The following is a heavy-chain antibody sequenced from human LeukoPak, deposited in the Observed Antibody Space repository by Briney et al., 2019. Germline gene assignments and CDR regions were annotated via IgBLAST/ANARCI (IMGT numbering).Heavy chain of an antibody. J-gene: IGHJ4*02. CDR3: AKWGDYDVLTGYYVSDY. CDR1: GFTFSNYA. CDR2: ITGSGGST. D-gene: IGHD3-9*01. V-gene: IGHV3-23*01. Sequence: GGSLRLSCAASGFTFSNYAMSWVRQAPGKGLERVSAITGSGGSTYYADSVKGRFTISRDNSKNTVFLQMNSLRAEDTAVYYCAKWGDYDVLTGYYVSDYWGQGTLVTVSS.